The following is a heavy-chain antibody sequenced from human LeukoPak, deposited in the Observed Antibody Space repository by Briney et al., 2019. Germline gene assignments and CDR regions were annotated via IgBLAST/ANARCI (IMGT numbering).Heavy chain of an antibody. V-gene: IGHV1-18*01. CDR3: ARDDYSIGY. CDR1: GYTFTSYG. D-gene: IGHD4-11*01. J-gene: IGHJ4*02. Sequence: ASVKVSCKASGYTFTSYGISWVRQAPGQGLEWMGCISAYNGNTNYAQKLQGRVTITTDTSTRTVYIELRSLRSDDTAVYNCARDDYSIGYCGQGTLVT. CDR2: ISAYNGNT.